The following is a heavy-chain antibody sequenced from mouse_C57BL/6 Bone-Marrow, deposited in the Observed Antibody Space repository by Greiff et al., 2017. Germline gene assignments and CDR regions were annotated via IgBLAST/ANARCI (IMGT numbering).Heavy chain of an antibody. J-gene: IGHJ1*03. D-gene: IGHD1-1*01. CDR1: GYTFTSYW. V-gene: IGHV1-72*01. Sequence: QVQLQQPGAELVKPGASVKLSCKASGYTFTSYWMHWVKQRPGRGLEWIGRIDPNSGGTKYNEKFKSKATLTVDKPSSTAYMQLRSLTSEDSAVYYCAAPAPITTVVADWYFDVWGTGTTVTVSS. CDR3: AAPAPITTVVADWYFDV. CDR2: IDPNSGGT.